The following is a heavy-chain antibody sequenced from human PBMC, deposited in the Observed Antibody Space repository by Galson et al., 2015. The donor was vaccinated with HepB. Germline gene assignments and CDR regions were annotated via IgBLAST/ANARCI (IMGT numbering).Heavy chain of an antibody. D-gene: IGHD2-15*01. CDR1: GFTFSDYY. CDR3: ARDQGVVVAAGGWFDP. J-gene: IGHJ5*02. CDR2: ISSSSSYT. Sequence: SLRLSCAASGFTFSDYYMSWIRQAPGKGLEWVSYISSSSSYTNYADSVKGRFTISRDNAKNSLYLQMNSLRAEDTAVYYCARDQGVVVAAGGWFDPWGQGTLVTVSS. V-gene: IGHV3-11*06.